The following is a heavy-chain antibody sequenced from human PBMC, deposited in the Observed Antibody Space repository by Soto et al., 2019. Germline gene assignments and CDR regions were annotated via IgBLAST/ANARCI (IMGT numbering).Heavy chain of an antibody. J-gene: IGHJ4*02. V-gene: IGHV1-2*02. CDR2: INPNSGGT. Sequence: ASVKVSCKASGGTFSSYAISWVRQAPGQGLEWMGWINPNSGGTNYAQKFQGRVTMTRDTSISTAYMELSRLRSDDTAVYYCANLNWNSGYWGQGTLVTVSS. D-gene: IGHD1-20*01. CDR1: GGTFSSYA. CDR3: ANLNWNSGY.